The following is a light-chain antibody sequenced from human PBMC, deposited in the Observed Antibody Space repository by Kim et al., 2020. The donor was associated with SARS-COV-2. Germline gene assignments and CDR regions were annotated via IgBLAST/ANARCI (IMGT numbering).Light chain of an antibody. J-gene: IGLJ2*01. CDR3: NSRDSSGNQVI. V-gene: IGLV3-19*01. Sequence: SSELTQDPAVSVALGQTVRITCQGDSLRIHSASWYQQKPGQAPVLVIYVKNNRPSGIPDRFSGSSSGNTASLTITGAQAEDEADYYCNSRDSSGNQVIFGGGTKLTVL. CDR1: SLRIHS. CDR2: VKN.